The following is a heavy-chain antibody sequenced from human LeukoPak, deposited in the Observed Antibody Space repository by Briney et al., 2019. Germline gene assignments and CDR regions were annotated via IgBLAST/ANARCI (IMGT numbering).Heavy chain of an antibody. J-gene: IGHJ4*02. V-gene: IGHV1-2*02. D-gene: IGHD2-21*01. CDR3: ASWAGGNAPVASFDY. Sequence: EASVKVSCKPSGYTFTGYYMHWMRPAPGQRPEWMGWITLNSGGTNYAQKFQGRVTMTRDTSISTAYMELSRLRSDDTAVYYCASWAGGNAPVASFDYWGQGTLVTVSS. CDR2: ITLNSGGT. CDR1: GYTFTGYY.